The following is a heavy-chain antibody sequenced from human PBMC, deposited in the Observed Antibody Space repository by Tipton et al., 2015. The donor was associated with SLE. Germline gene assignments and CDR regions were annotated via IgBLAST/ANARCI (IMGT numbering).Heavy chain of an antibody. J-gene: IGHJ5*02. CDR3: AILLGVPA. CDR2: IKSKTDGGTT. V-gene: IGHV3-15*01. D-gene: IGHD3-3*01. Sequence: SLRLSCAASGFTFSNAWMSWVRQAPGKGLEWVGRIKSKTDGGTTDYAAPVKGRFTISRDDSKNTAYLQMNSLNIDDTAVYYCAILLGVPAWGQGTLVTVSS. CDR1: GFTFSNAW.